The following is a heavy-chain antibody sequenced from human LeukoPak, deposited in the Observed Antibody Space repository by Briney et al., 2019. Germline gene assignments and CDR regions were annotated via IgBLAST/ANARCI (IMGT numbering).Heavy chain of an antibody. D-gene: IGHD2-2*01. CDR3: ARAPVSSGGCSSTSCYSDY. V-gene: IGHV1-69*05. CDR2: IIPIFGTA. CDR1: GGTFSSYA. J-gene: IGHJ4*02. Sequence: WASVKVSCKASGGTFSSYAISWVRQAPGQGLEWMGGIIPIFGTANYAQKFQGRVTITTDESTSTASMELSSLRSEDTAVYYCARAPVSSGGCSSTSCYSDYWGQGTLVTASS.